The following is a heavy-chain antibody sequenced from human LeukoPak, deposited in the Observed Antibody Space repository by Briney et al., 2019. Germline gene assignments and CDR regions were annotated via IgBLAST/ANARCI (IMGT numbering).Heavy chain of an antibody. Sequence: PSQTLSLTCTVSGDSISSGGYYWSWIRQPAGKGLEWIGRVYTSGSTYYNPSLKSRVTISLDTSKSQFSLMLSSVTAADTAVYYCARYSSSDLDYWGQGTLVTVSS. CDR3: ARYSSSDLDY. CDR1: GDSISSGGYY. V-gene: IGHV4-61*02. J-gene: IGHJ4*02. CDR2: VYTSGST. D-gene: IGHD6-6*01.